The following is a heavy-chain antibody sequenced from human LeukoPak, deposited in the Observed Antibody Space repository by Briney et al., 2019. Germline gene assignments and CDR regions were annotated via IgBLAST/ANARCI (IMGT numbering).Heavy chain of an antibody. CDR3: ARHGYSSGSLAWFDP. CDR1: GGSVSSYY. CDR2: IYYSGST. V-gene: IGHV4-59*02. D-gene: IGHD6-19*01. Sequence: SETLSLTCTVSGGSVSSYYWSWIRQPPGKGLEWIGYIYYSGSTNYNPSLKSRVTISVDTSKNQFSLKLSSVTAADTAVYYCARHGYSSGSLAWFDPWGQGTQVTVSS. J-gene: IGHJ5*02.